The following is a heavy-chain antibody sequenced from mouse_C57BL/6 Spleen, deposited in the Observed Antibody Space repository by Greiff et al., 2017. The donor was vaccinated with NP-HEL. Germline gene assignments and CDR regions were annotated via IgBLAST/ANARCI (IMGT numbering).Heavy chain of an antibody. CDR1: GFTFSSYA. V-gene: IGHV5-4*01. J-gene: IGHJ2*01. CDR2: ISDGASYT. Sequence: EVQVVESGGGLVKPGGSLKLSCAASGFTFSSYAMSWVRQTPDKRLEWVATISDGASYTSYPDNVKGRFTISRDNAKNNLYLQMSHLKSEETAMYYCARGGPIRPDFDDWGQGTTLTVSS. CDR3: ARGGPIRPDFDD. D-gene: IGHD3-3*01.